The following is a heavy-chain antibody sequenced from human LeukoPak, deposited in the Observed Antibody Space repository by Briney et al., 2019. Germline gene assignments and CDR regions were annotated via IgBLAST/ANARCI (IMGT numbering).Heavy chain of an antibody. Sequence: SETLSLTCTVSGGSISTSTYYWGWIRQPPGKGLERIGSISYSGSTYNNPSLKSRVTISVDTSKNQFFLKLSSVTAPDTAVYYCARRVYSGSYNWYFDLWGRGTLVTVSS. J-gene: IGHJ2*01. D-gene: IGHD1-26*01. CDR1: GGSISTSTYY. V-gene: IGHV4-39*01. CDR2: ISYSGST. CDR3: ARRVYSGSYNWYFDL.